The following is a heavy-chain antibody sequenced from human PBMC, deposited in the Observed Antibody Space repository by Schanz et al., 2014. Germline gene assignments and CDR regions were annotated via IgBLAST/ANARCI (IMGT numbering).Heavy chain of an antibody. CDR1: GGTFSSDT. J-gene: IGHJ5*02. D-gene: IGHD2-15*01. Sequence: QVHLVQSGTEVKKPGSSVKVSCKASGGTFSSDTFNWVRQAPGQGLEWMGWMNPDSGNTGYAQKFQGRVTMTRNTSISTAYMELSSLRSEDTAVYYCARGRGCTGGSCYSWFDLWGQGTLVTVAS. CDR2: MNPDSGNT. CDR3: ARGRGCTGGSCYSWFDL. V-gene: IGHV1-8*01.